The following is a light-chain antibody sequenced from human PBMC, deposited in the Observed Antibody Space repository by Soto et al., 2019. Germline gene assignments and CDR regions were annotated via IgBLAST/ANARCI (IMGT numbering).Light chain of an antibody. J-gene: IGLJ3*02. CDR1: SSDVGPYNY. V-gene: IGLV2-14*01. CDR3: SSYTTSSTLV. Sequence: QSALTQPASVSGSPGQSITISFTGTSSDVGPYNYVSWYQHHPGKAPKLLIYEVTKQPLGVSNRFSGSKSGNTASLTISGLQAEDEADYYCSSYTTSSTLVFGGGTKLTVL. CDR2: EVT.